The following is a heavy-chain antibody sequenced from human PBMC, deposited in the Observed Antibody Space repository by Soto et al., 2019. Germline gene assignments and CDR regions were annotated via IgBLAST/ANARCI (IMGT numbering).Heavy chain of an antibody. D-gene: IGHD3-10*01. V-gene: IGHV3-15*01. CDR1: GFTFSNAW. Sequence: GGSLRLSCAASGFTFSNAWMGWVRQAPGKGLEWVGRIKSKTDGGTTDYAAPVKGRFTISRDDSKNTLYLQMNSLKTEDTAVYYCTTEPTGSPFAALGVWGKGTTVTVSS. J-gene: IGHJ6*04. CDR2: IKSKTDGGTT. CDR3: TTEPTGSPFAALGV.